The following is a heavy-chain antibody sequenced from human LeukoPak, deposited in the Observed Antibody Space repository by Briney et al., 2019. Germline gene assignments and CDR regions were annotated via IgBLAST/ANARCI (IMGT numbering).Heavy chain of an antibody. D-gene: IGHD3-10*01. CDR3: ARGIGRVVRGVIFDY. CDR1: GFTFSSYE. V-gene: IGHV3-48*03. CDR2: ISSSGSTI. Sequence: GGSLRLSCAASGFTFSSYEMNWVRQAPGKGLEWVSYISSSGSTIYYADSVKGRFTISRDNAKNSLYLQMNSLRAEDTAVYYCARGIGRVVRGVIFDYWGQGTLVTVSS. J-gene: IGHJ4*02.